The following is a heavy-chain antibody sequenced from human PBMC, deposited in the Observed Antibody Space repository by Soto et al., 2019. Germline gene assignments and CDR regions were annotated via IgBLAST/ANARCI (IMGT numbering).Heavy chain of an antibody. CDR3: ARGYDSSGYYPY. CDR2: IIPILGIA. D-gene: IGHD3-22*01. Sequence: QVQLVQSGAEVKKPGSSVKVSCKASGGTFSSYTISWVRQAPGQGLEWMGRIIPILGIANYAQKFQGRVTITEDKSTSTAYMELSSLRSEDTAVYYCARGYDSSGYYPYWGQGTLVTVSS. CDR1: GGTFSSYT. J-gene: IGHJ4*02. V-gene: IGHV1-69*02.